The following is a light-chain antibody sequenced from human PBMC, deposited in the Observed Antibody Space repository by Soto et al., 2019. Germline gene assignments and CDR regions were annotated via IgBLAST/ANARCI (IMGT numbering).Light chain of an antibody. Sequence: QSALTQPVSVSGSPGQSITISCTGTSSDVGGYNYVSWYQQNPGKAPKLMIYDVSNRPSGVSNRFSGSKSGNTTSLTISGLQAEDEADYYFSSYTSSSTLLYVFGTGTKVTVL. CDR2: DVS. CDR3: SSYTSSSTLLYV. J-gene: IGLJ1*01. V-gene: IGLV2-14*01. CDR1: SSDVGGYNY.